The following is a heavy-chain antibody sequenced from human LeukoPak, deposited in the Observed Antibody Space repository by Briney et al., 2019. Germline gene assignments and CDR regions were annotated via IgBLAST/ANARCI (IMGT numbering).Heavy chain of an antibody. CDR2: VNPNSGHT. V-gene: IGHV1-8*01. CDR3: ARGAPGSYCSGGSCPYFDY. CDR1: GYTFTSYD. J-gene: IGHJ4*02. D-gene: IGHD2-15*01. Sequence: ASVKVSCKASGYTFTSYDANWVRQATGQGLEWMGWVNPNSGHTGYAQKFQGRVTMTTNTSISTAYMELSSLRSEDTAVYYCARGAPGSYCSGGSCPYFDYWGQGTLVSVSS.